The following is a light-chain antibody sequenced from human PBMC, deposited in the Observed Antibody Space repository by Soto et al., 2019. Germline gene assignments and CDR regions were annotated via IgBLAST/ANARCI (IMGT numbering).Light chain of an antibody. CDR3: QQYGGSPIT. V-gene: IGKV3-20*01. Sequence: ELVLTQSPGTLSLSPGERAILSCRASQSVNSRLAWYQQKPGQAPRLLMSGASNRATGIPDRFSGSGSGTDFTLTIRRLEPEDFALYYCQQYGGSPITFGQGTRLEIK. J-gene: IGKJ5*01. CDR2: GAS. CDR1: QSVNSR.